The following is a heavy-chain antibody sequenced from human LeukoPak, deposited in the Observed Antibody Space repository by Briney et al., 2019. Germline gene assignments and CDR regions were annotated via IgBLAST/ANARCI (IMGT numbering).Heavy chain of an antibody. CDR3: ARGSAVAGKSWFDP. CDR1: GGSISSGDYY. V-gene: IGHV4-61*02. CDR2: IYTSGST. Sequence: SQTLSLTCTVSGGSISSGDYYWSWIRQPAGKGLEWIGRIYTSGSTNYNPSLKSRVTMSVDTSKNQFSLKLSSVTAADTAVYYCARGSAVAGKSWFDPWGQGTLVTVSS. J-gene: IGHJ5*02. D-gene: IGHD6-19*01.